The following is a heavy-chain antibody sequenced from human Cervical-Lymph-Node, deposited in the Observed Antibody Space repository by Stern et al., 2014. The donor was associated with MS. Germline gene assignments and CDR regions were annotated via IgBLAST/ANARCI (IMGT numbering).Heavy chain of an antibody. Sequence: VQLVESGAEVKKPGESLKISCRASGYTFSNFWIGWVRQMPGKGLEWVGVIYPAGSDTTYSPSFQGQVTISADESISTAYLQWRSLKASDTAMYYCVRRRDSAGYDTFDLWGQGTMLIVSS. V-gene: IGHV5-51*01. CDR1: GYTFSNFW. CDR3: VRRRDSAGYDTFDL. J-gene: IGHJ3*01. D-gene: IGHD3-22*01. CDR2: IYPAGSDT.